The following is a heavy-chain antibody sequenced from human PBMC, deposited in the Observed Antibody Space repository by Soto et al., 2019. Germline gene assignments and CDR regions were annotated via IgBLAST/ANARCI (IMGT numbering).Heavy chain of an antibody. V-gene: IGHV1-18*04. CDR1: GYAFTSYG. CDR3: ARAATGSYHSAY. D-gene: IGHD3-10*01. J-gene: IGHJ4*02. CDR2: IAPHSGRT. Sequence: QVQLVQSGPEVKKPGASVRVSCMTSGYAFTSYGVYWVRQVPGQGLEWMGWIAPHSGRTTYLPKFQGRVTITADPSTNTAYMELTSLSSDDTGIYFCARAATGSYHSAYWGQGTVVTVSA.